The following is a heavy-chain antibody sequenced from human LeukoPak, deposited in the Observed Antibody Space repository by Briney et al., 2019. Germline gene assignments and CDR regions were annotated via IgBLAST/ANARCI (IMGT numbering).Heavy chain of an antibody. J-gene: IGHJ6*02. CDR2: IWYDGSNK. V-gene: IGHV3-33*06. CDR3: AKDRFVARDYYYYGMDV. CDR1: GFTFNRFG. D-gene: IGHD3-10*01. Sequence: GGSLRLSCATSGFTFNRFGMHWVRQAPGKGLEWVAVIWYDGSNKDYADSVKGRFTISRDNSKNTLYLQMNSLRAEDTAVYYCAKDRFVARDYYYYGMDVWGQGTTVTVSS.